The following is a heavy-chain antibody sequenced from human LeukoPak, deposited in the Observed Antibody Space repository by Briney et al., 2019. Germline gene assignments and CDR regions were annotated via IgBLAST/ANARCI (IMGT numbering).Heavy chain of an antibody. CDR3: ARDRRPFYYGSGSLPGLDY. CDR2: INPSGGST. Sequence: ASVKVSCKASGYTFTSYYMHWVRQAPGQGLEWMGIINPSGGSTSYAQKFQGRVTMTRDTSTSTVYMELRSLRSDDTAVYYCARDRRPFYYGSGSLPGLDYWGQGTLVTVSS. V-gene: IGHV1-46*01. CDR1: GYTFTSYY. D-gene: IGHD3-10*01. J-gene: IGHJ4*02.